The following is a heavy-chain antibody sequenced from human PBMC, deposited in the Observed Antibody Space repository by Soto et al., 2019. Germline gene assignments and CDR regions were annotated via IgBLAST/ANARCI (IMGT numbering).Heavy chain of an antibody. CDR2: IYPGDSDT. CDR1: GYSFTSYW. V-gene: IGHV5-51*01. Sequence: PGESLKISCKGSGYSFTSYWIGWVRQMPGKGLEWMGIIYPGDSDTRYSPSFQGQVTISADKSISTAYLQWSSLKASDTAMYYCARCTTIFGSGDAFDIRGQGTMVTVSS. D-gene: IGHD3-9*01. J-gene: IGHJ3*02. CDR3: ARCTTIFGSGDAFDI.